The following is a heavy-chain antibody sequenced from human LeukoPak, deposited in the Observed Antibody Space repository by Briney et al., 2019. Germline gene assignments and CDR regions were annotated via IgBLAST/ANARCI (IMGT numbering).Heavy chain of an antibody. J-gene: IGHJ1*01. D-gene: IGHD1-26*01. CDR1: GFTFSNYG. V-gene: IGHV3-33*01. CDR3: ARDEKSGSYSAEYFQH. CDR2: IWYDGSNK. Sequence: PGRSLRLSCAASGFTFSNYGMHWVRQAPGKGLEWVAVIWYDGSNKYYVDSVKGRFTISRDNAKNSLYLQMNSLRAEDTAVYYCARDEKSGSYSAEYFQHWGQGTLVTVSS.